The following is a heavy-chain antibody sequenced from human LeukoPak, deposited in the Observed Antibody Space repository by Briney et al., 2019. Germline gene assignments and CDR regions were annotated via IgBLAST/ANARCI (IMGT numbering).Heavy chain of an antibody. V-gene: IGHV1-69*05. Sequence: ASVKVSCKASGGTFNTFAISWVRQAPGQGLEWMGGIIPFFGSANYAQRFQDRFTITTDESTTTAYMELNSLTSDDTAVYYCARPDFSGFDWGFDFWGQGTLITISS. CDR3: ARPDFSGFDWGFDF. CDR2: IIPFFGSA. J-gene: IGHJ4*02. D-gene: IGHD5-12*01. CDR1: GGTFNTFA.